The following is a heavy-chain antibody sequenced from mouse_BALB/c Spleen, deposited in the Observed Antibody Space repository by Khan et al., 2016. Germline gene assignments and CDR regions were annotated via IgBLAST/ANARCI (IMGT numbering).Heavy chain of an antibody. V-gene: IGHV3-2*02. J-gene: IGHJ1*01. CDR1: GYSITSDYA. D-gene: IGHD1-1*01. CDR3: ARNLHYFGSSYWYFDV. Sequence: EVQLQESGPGLVKPSQSLSLTCTVTGYSITSDYAWNWFRQFPGNKLEWMGYIGYSGSTSYNPSLKSRISITRDTSRNQFFLHLNSVTTEDTSTYYCARNLHYFGSSYWYFDVWGAGTTVTVSS. CDR2: IGYSGST.